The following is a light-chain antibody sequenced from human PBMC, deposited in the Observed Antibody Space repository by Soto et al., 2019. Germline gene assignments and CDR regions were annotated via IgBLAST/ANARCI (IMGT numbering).Light chain of an antibody. CDR1: QGISNY. V-gene: IGKV1-17*03. Sequence: DVQMTPSPSAVSASVGDRVNITCRASQGISNYLAWFQQKPGKVPKRLIYTTSTLQSGVPSRFSGSRSGTEFTLTISSLQPEDIATYYCQQYDYLRTFGGGTKVDIK. CDR3: QQYDYLRT. J-gene: IGKJ4*01. CDR2: TTS.